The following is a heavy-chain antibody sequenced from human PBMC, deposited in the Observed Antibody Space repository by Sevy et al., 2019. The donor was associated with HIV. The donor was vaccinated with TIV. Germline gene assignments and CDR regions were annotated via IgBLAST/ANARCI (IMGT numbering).Heavy chain of an antibody. CDR3: AAQIGASDGLDV. J-gene: IGHJ3*01. CDR2: TDPEDGET. D-gene: IGHD5-12*01. V-gene: IGHV1-24*01. CDR1: GHRLSDLS. Sequence: ASVKVSCKVSGHRLSDLSIQWVKQALGQGLEWMGGTDPEDGETIYSQKFQGRVTMTEDSSTGTAYMELSSPRSPDTGVYYCAAQIGASDGLDVWGQGTMVTVSS.